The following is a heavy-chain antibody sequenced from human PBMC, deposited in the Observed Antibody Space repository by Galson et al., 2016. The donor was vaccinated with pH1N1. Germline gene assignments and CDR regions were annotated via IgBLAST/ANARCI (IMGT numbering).Heavy chain of an antibody. CDR3: AHREVMITNAFDF. CDR1: GGSISSYYW. CDR2: IYWDDDK. D-gene: IGHD3-16*01. V-gene: IGHV2-5*08. Sequence: TLSLTCTVSGGSISSYYWSWIRQPPGKGLEWLALIYWDDDKRYSPSLKSRLTITKDTSKNQVILTMTNMDPVDTATYYCAHREVMITNAFDFWGPGTMVTVSS. J-gene: IGHJ3*01.